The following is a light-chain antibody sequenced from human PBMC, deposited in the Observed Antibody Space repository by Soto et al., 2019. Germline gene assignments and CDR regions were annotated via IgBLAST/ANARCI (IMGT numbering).Light chain of an antibody. J-gene: IGKJ1*01. CDR3: QQYGSSPRT. CDR2: GAS. Sequence: EIVLTQSPGTLSLSPGERGTLSCRASQSVSSSSVAWYQQKPGQAPRLLIYGASSRASGIPDRFSGSGSGTDFPLTISRLEPEDFAVYYCQQYGSSPRTFGQGTKVESK. CDR1: QSVSSSS. V-gene: IGKV3-20*01.